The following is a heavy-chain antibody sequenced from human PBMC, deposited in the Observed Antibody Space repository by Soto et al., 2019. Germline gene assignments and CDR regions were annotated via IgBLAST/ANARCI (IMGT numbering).Heavy chain of an antibody. V-gene: IGHV3-23*01. J-gene: IGHJ4*02. CDR1: GFTFTSYA. CDR2: ISGTGGST. Sequence: PGGSLRHSCAASGFTFTSYAMIWVRQAPGKGLEWVSTISGTGGSTYYPDSVKGRFTISRDNSKNTVYLQMNSLRAEDAAVYYCAKEMTSGYYLFDYWGQGTLVTVSS. D-gene: IGHD3-22*01. CDR3: AKEMTSGYYLFDY.